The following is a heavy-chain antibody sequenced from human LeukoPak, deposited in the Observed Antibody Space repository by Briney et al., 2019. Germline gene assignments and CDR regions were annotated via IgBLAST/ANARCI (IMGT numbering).Heavy chain of an antibody. CDR3: ARSRVLWFGELPLTFDY. V-gene: IGHV1-46*01. D-gene: IGHD3-10*01. CDR2: INPSGGST. CDR1: GYTFTSYY. J-gene: IGHJ4*02. Sequence: ASVKVSCKASGYTFTSYYMHWVRQAPGQVLEWMGIINPSGGSTSYAQKFQGRVTMTTDTSTSTAYMELRSLRSDDTAVYYCARSRVLWFGELPLTFDYWGQGTLVTVSS.